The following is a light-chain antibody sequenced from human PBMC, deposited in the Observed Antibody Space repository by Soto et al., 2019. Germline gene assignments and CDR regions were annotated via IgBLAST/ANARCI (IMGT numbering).Light chain of an antibody. J-gene: IGLJ3*02. V-gene: IGLV2-14*01. CDR1: SSDVGGYNH. CDR3: SSYTSNSTLV. CDR2: EVS. Sequence: QSALTQPPSAYGSPGQSVTISCTGTSSDVGGYNHVSWYQQHPGKAPKVVIFEVSDRPSGVSNRFSGSNSGNTASLTISGLQAEDEADYFCSSYTSNSTLVFGGGTKLTVL.